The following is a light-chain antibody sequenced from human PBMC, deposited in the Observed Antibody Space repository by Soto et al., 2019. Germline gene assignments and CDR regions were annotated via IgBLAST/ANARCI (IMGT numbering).Light chain of an antibody. CDR2: DAS. CDR3: QQYNNWPYT. Sequence: EIVMTQSPGTLSVSPGERAALSCRASQNVSSNFAWYQQKPGQAPRLLIYDASTRAAGIPVRFSGSGSGTEFTLTISSLQSEDFAVYYCQQYNNWPYTFGLGTKLEIK. V-gene: IGKV3-15*01. J-gene: IGKJ2*01. CDR1: QNVSSN.